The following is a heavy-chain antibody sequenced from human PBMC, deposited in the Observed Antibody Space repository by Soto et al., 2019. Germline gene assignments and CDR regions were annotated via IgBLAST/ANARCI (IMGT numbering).Heavy chain of an antibody. Sequence: QVQLVQSGAEVKKPGASVKVSCKASGYTFTSYDITWVRQATGQGLEWMCWMNPNSGNTGYAQKFKGRVTMTKNTAISTGYMELSSLRSEDTAVYYCARVRPAYGGYTYYFDYWGQGTLVTVCS. D-gene: IGHD3-16*02. V-gene: IGHV1-8*01. CDR1: GYTFTSYD. CDR3: ARVRPAYGGYTYYFDY. CDR2: MNPNSGNT. J-gene: IGHJ4*02.